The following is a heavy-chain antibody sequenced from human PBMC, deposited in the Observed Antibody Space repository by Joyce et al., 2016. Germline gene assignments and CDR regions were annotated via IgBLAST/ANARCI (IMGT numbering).Heavy chain of an antibody. CDR2: INAGNGYI. V-gene: IGHV1-3*01. CDR1: GYTFTTYA. CDR3: ARDLGAYCGGDCSFGY. D-gene: IGHD2-21*02. Sequence: QVQLVQSGAEVRKPGASVKFSCKASGYTFTTYAMHWVRQVPGQRLEWMGCINAGNGYIKYSQKFQGRFTITRDTSASTASMDLSSLRSEDTAVYYCARDLGAYCGGDCSFGYWGQGTLVTVSS. J-gene: IGHJ4*02.